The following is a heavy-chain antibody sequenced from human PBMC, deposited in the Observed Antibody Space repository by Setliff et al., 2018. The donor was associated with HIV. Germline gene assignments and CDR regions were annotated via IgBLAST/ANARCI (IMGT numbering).Heavy chain of an antibody. J-gene: IGHJ4*02. CDR1: GFTFNTYA. CDR3: AKDGPRQLWSLYYFDY. CDR2: ISADGLTT. V-gene: IGHV3-23*01. D-gene: IGHD5-18*01. Sequence: GGSLRLSCAASGFTFNTYAVTWVRQAPGKGLEWVSAISADGLTTFYADSVKGRFTISRDNSKDTLYLQLNSLRPEDTAVYYCAKDGPRQLWSLYYFDYWGQGTLVTVSS.